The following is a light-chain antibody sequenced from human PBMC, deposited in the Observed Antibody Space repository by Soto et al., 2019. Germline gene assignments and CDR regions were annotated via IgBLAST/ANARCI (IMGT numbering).Light chain of an antibody. CDR3: QQYGRSGT. J-gene: IGKJ1*01. V-gene: IGKV3-20*01. Sequence: ENVLTQSPGTLSLSPGERATLSCRASQSISRTYLAWYQQKPVQAPRLLIYATSSRGTGIPDRFSGSGSGTDFTLTISRLEPEDFAVYYCQQYGRSGTFGQGTKVEIK. CDR1: QSISRTY. CDR2: ATS.